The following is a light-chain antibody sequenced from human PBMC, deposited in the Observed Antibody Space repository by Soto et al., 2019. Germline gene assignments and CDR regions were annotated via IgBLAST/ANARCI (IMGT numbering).Light chain of an antibody. CDR3: QQYGSFIT. Sequence: EIVLTQSPGTLSLSPWERATLSCRASQSVTRNYLAWHQQKPGQAPRLLIFDASSRATGIPDRFGGSGSGTDFTLTISRLEAEDFAVYYCQQYGSFITFGQGTRLEIK. CDR1: QSVTRNY. J-gene: IGKJ5*01. CDR2: DAS. V-gene: IGKV3-20*01.